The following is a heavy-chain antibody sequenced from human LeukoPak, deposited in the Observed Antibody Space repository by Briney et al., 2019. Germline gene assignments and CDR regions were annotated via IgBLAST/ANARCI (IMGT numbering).Heavy chain of an antibody. CDR3: ARDQSVLRYFDPGLYYYYYGMDV. CDR2: ISAYNGNT. V-gene: IGHV1-18*03. J-gene: IGHJ6*02. CDR1: GYTFTSYG. Sequence: GASVKVSCKASGYTFTSYGISWVRQAPGQGLEWMGWISAYNGNTNYAQKLQGRVTMTTDTSTSTAYMELRSLRSDDMAVYYCARDQSVLRYFDPGLYYYYYGMDVWGQGTTVTVSS. D-gene: IGHD3-9*01.